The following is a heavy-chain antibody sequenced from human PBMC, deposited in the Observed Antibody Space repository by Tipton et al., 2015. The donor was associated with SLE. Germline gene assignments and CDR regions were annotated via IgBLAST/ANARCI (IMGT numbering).Heavy chain of an antibody. CDR2: IYYSGST. CDR3: ARGGGWYGGYFDY. Sequence: TLSLTCTVSGGSISSTSYYWGWIRQPPGEGLEWIGSIYYSGSTYYNPSLESRVTISVDTSKNQFSLKLSSVTAADTAVYYCARGGGWYGGYFDYWGQGTLVTVSS. J-gene: IGHJ4*02. V-gene: IGHV4-39*07. CDR1: GGSISSTSYY. D-gene: IGHD6-19*01.